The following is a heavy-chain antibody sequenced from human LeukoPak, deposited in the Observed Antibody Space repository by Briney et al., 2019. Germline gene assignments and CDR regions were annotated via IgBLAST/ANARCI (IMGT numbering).Heavy chain of an antibody. J-gene: IGHJ3*02. Sequence: SETLSLTCTVSGGSISSSSYYWGWIRHPPGKGLEWIGSIYYSGSTYYNPSLKSRVTISVDTSKNQFSLKLSSVTAADTAVYYCARPMYSSSWYVLDAFDIWGQGTMVTVSS. V-gene: IGHV4-39*01. CDR2: IYYSGST. CDR3: ARPMYSSSWYVLDAFDI. D-gene: IGHD6-13*01. CDR1: GGSISSSSYY.